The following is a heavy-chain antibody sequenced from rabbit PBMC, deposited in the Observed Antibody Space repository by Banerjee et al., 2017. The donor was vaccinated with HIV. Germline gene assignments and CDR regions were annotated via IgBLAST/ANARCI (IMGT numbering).Heavy chain of an antibody. J-gene: IGHJ4*01. CDR2: IDAGSNGNT. D-gene: IGHD1-1*01. CDR1: GFTLSSYW. CDR3: ARDLGGVIGWNFNL. V-gene: IGHV1S45*01. Sequence: QEQLVESGGGLVQPEGSLTLTCKASGFTLSSYWMWWVRQAPGKGLEWSACIDAGSNGNTYYASWAKGRFTISKTSSTTVTLQMTSLTAADTATYFCARDLGGVIGWNFNLWGPGTLVTV.